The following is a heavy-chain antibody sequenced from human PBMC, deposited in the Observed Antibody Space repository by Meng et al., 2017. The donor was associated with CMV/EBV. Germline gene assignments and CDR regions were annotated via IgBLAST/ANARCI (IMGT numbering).Heavy chain of an antibody. CDR3: ARDNEGGYDFWSGYYGYYYYGMDV. J-gene: IGHJ6*02. CDR2: IKQDVSEK. Sequence: GGSLRLSCAASGFTFSSYWMSWVRQAPGKGLEWVANIKQDVSEKYYVDSVKGRFTISRENAKNSLYLQMNSLRAEDTAVNYCARDNEGGYDFWSGYYGYYYYGMDVWGQGTTVTVSS. V-gene: IGHV3-7*01. CDR1: GFTFSSYW. D-gene: IGHD3-3*01.